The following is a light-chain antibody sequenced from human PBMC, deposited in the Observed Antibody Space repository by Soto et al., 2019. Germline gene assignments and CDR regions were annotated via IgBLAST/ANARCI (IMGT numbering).Light chain of an antibody. Sequence: DIPMTQSPSSLSASVGDRVTITCRASQSISKYLNWYQQKLGKAPKFLIYDASNLQSGVPSRFSGSGSGTDFTLTISSLQPEDFATYYCQQSFSTPYTFGQGTKLEIK. CDR2: DAS. CDR3: QQSFSTPYT. V-gene: IGKV1-39*01. CDR1: QSISKY. J-gene: IGKJ2*01.